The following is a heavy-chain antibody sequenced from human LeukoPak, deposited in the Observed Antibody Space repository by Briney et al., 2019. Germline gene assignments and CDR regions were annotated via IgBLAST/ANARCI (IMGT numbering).Heavy chain of an antibody. V-gene: IGHV1-2*02. CDR2: INPDRGDT. Sequence: ASVKVSCKASGYTFTGYYIHWVRQAPGQGLEWMGWINPDRGDTIYAQNFQGRVTMTRDTSISTAYMELSRLRSDDTAVYYCARDWLLRYSQGGFDNWGQGSLVTVPS. CDR1: GYTFTGYY. D-gene: IGHD3-9*01. CDR3: ARDWLLRYSQGGFDN. J-gene: IGHJ4*02.